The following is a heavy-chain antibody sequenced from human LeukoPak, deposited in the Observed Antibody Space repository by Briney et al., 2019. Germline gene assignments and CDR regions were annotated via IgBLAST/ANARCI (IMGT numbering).Heavy chain of an antibody. D-gene: IGHD2-21*02. J-gene: IGHJ4*02. CDR3: TIKGPLDEGLPYCGGDCYVDY. CDR2: ISGSGGST. CDR1: GFTFSSYA. V-gene: IGHV3-23*01. Sequence: GGSLRLSCAASGFTFSSYAMSWVRQAPGKGLEWVSAISGSGGSTYYADSVKGRFTISRDNSKNTQYLQMNSLKTEDTAVYYCTIKGPLDEGLPYCGGDCYVDYWGQGTLVTVSS.